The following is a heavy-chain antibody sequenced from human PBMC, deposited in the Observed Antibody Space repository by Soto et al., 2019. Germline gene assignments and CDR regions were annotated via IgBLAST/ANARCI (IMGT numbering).Heavy chain of an antibody. D-gene: IGHD4-4*01. CDR3: ARSLWRDDYNWGYFDL. CDR2: ISYDGSNK. V-gene: IGHV3-30-3*01. Sequence: PGGSLRLSCAASGFTFSSYAMHWVRQAPGKGLEWVAVISYDGSNKYYADSVKGRFTISRDNSKNTLYLQMNSLRLEDTAVYYCARSLWRDDYNWGYFDLWGRGNLVTVSS. CDR1: GFTFSSYA. J-gene: IGHJ2*01.